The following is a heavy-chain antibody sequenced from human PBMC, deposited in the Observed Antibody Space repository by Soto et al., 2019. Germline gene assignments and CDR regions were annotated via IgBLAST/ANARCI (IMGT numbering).Heavy chain of an antibody. CDR1: GGSISSYY. Sequence: SETLSLTCTVSGGSISSYYWSWIRQPPGKGLEWIGYIYYSGSTNYNPSLKSRVTISVDTSKNQFSLKLSSVTAADTAVYYCARCEGDYTANYYYYYMDVWGKGTTVTVSS. CDR2: IYYSGST. V-gene: IGHV4-59*08. D-gene: IGHD4-4*01. CDR3: ARCEGDYTANYYYYYMDV. J-gene: IGHJ6*03.